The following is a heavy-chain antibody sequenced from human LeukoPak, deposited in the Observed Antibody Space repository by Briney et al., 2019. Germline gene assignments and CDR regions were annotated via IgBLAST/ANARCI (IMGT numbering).Heavy chain of an antibody. D-gene: IGHD3-22*01. Sequence: KPSETLSLTCTVSGGSISSSGYYWDWIRQPPGKGLECIGSVYYSGSTYYKSSLESRVTISVDTSNNRFSLKLNSVNAADTGTYYCARTSGRGSVDPGTSSYVDSWGQGSVVTVSS. J-gene: IGHJ4*02. V-gene: IGHV4-39*01. CDR2: VYYSGST. CDR3: ARTSGRGSVDPGTSSYVDS. CDR1: GGSISSSGYY.